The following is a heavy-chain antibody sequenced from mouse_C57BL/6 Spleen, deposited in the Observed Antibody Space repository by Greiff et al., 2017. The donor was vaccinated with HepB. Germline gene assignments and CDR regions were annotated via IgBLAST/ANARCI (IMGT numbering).Heavy chain of an antibody. CDR2: INPGSGGT. CDR3: ARDSSGYVEAMDY. V-gene: IGHV1-54*01. CDR1: GYAFTNYL. J-gene: IGHJ4*01. Sequence: VQLQQSGAELVRPGTSVKVSCKASGYAFTNYLIEWVMQRPGQGLEWIGVINPGSGGTNYNEKFKGKATLTADKSSSTAYMQLSSLTSEDSAVYFCARDSSGYVEAMDYWGQGTSVTVSS. D-gene: IGHD3-2*02.